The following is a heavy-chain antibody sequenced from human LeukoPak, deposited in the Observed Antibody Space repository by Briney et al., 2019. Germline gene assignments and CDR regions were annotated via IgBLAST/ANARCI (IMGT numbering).Heavy chain of an antibody. D-gene: IGHD3-10*01. CDR3: AKQTMVRGVIIRAPLDY. V-gene: IGHV3-23*01. J-gene: IGHJ4*02. Sequence: GGSLRLSCAASGFTFSNYWMTWVRQAPGKGLEWVSAISGSGGSTYYADSVKGRFTISRDNSKNTLYLQMNSLRAEDTAVYYCAKQTMVRGVIIRAPLDYWGQGTLVTVSS. CDR2: ISGSGGST. CDR1: GFTFSNYW.